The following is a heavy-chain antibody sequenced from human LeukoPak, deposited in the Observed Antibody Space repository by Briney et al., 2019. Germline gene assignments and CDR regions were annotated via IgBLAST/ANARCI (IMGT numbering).Heavy chain of an antibody. CDR2: IYYTGST. CDR3: ASSYFYDGNRYFDY. D-gene: IGHD3-22*01. CDR1: GGSITSYY. V-gene: IGHV4-59*08. J-gene: IGHJ4*02. Sequence: SETLSLTCNVSGGSITSYYWNWIRQPPGKGLEWIGYIYYTGSTSSNPSLKSRVTISLDTSKNQFSLKLSSATAADTGIYYCASSYFYDGNRYFDYWGQGALVTVSS.